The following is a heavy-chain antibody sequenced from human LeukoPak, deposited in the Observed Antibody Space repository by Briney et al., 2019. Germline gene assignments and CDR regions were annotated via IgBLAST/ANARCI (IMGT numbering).Heavy chain of an antibody. CDR3: AKDNYYDSSGYLDY. D-gene: IGHD3-22*01. Sequence: GGSLRLSCAASGFTSSSYWMHWVRQVPGKGLVWVSRISGDGTARNYADSVKGRFTISRDDAKNTVDLQMNSLRGEDTAVYYCAKDNYYDSSGYLDYWGQGTLVTVSS. CDR1: GFTSSSYW. V-gene: IGHV3-74*01. CDR2: ISGDGTAR. J-gene: IGHJ4*02.